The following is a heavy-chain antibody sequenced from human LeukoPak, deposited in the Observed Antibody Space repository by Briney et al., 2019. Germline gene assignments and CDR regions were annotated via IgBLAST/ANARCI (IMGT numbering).Heavy chain of an antibody. CDR3: ARDRISYFDY. CDR2: ISSSSSYI. D-gene: IGHD3-3*02. CDR1: GFTFSSYV. V-gene: IGHV3-21*01. Sequence: GGSLRLSCAASGFTFSSYVMNWVRQAPGKGLEWVSSISSSSSYIYYADSVKGRFTISRDNAKNSLYLQMNGLRAEDTAVYYCARDRISYFDYWGQGTLVTVSS. J-gene: IGHJ4*02.